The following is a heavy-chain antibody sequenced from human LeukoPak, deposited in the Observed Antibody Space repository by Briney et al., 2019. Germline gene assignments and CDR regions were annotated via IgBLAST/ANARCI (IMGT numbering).Heavy chain of an antibody. Sequence: PGSSLRFSCAASGFTFSSYGMRWVRQAPGKGLEWVAVIWYDGSNKYYADSVKGRFTISRDNSKNTLYLQMNSLRAEDTAVYYCARDLTGYYYYYGMAVWGQGTTVTVSS. CDR2: IWYDGSNK. D-gene: IGHD7-27*01. J-gene: IGHJ6*02. CDR1: GFTFSSYG. CDR3: ARDLTGYYYYYGMAV. V-gene: IGHV3-33*01.